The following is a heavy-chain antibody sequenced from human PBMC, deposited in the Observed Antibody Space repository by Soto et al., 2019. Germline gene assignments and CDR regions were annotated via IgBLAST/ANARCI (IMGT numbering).Heavy chain of an antibody. D-gene: IGHD2-2*01. V-gene: IGHV4-4*07. Sequence: PSETLSLTCTVSGASISGFYWSWIRKSAGKGLEWIGRIYATGTTDYNPSLKSRVMMSVDTSKKQFSLKLRSVTAADTAVYYCARRGKYPNWLDPWGQGTLVTVSS. CDR2: IYATGTT. CDR1: GASISGFY. J-gene: IGHJ5*02. CDR3: ARRGKYPNWLDP.